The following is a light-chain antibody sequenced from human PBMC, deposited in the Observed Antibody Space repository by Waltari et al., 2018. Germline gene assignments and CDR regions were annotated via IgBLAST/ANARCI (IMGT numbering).Light chain of an antibody. J-gene: IGLJ3*02. CDR2: GKN. V-gene: IGLV3-19*01. CDR1: SPRSYY. Sequence: SSMLIQDPAVPVALGQTVRITCQGDSPRSYYVSWYQQKPGQAPVLVIYGKNNRPSGIPDRFSGSSSGNTASLTITGVQAEDEADYYCNSRDSSGNHWVFGGGTKLTVL. CDR3: NSRDSSGNHWV.